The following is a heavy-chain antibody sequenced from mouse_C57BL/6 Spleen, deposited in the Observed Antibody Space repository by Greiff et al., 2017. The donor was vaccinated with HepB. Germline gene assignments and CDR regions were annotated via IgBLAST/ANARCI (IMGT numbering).Heavy chain of an antibody. V-gene: IGHV1-62-2*01. CDR1: GYTFTEYT. Sequence: QVQLKQSGAELVKPGASVKLSCKASGYTFTEYTIHGVKQRSGQGLEWIGWFYPGSGSIKYNEKFKDKATLTAYKYSSTVYMALRRLTSEDSAVYFCARATDYAMDYWGQGTSVTVSS. CDR2: FYPGSGSI. CDR3: ARATDYAMDY. J-gene: IGHJ4*01. D-gene: IGHD1-1*01.